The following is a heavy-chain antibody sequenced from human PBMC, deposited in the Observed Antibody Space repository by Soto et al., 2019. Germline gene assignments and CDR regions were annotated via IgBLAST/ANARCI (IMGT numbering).Heavy chain of an antibody. Sequence: QVQLLQSGAEVKKPGSSVRVSCEASGGTFRTYSISWVRQAPGQGLEWMGEIIPIFGTINYAQKFQGRLTITADESTATVYMDLRSLRSDDTALYYCAKGAVAGTPTSYYYYGMDVCGQGTTVTVSS. CDR1: GGTFRTYS. D-gene: IGHD6-19*01. V-gene: IGHV1-69*12. J-gene: IGHJ6*02. CDR2: IIPIFGTI. CDR3: AKGAVAGTPTSYYYYGMDV.